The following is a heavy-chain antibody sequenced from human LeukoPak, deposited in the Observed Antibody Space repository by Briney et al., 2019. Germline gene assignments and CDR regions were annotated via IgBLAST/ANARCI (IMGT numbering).Heavy chain of an antibody. V-gene: IGHV1-69*04. D-gene: IGHD2-8*01. CDR3: AIAEANFDY. Sequence: GASVKVSCKASGGTFSSYAISWVRQAPGPGLEWMGRIIPILGIANYAQKFQGRVTITADKSTSTAYMELSSLRSEDTAVYYCAIAEANFDYWGQGTLVTVSS. CDR2: IIPILGIA. CDR1: GGTFSSYA. J-gene: IGHJ4*02.